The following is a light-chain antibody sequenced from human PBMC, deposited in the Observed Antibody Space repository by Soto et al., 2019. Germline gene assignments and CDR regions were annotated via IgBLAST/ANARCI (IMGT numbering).Light chain of an antibody. J-gene: IGKJ3*01. V-gene: IGKV1-39*01. CDR3: QQSYNTPFT. CDR1: QSISSY. Sequence: DIQMTQSPSSLSASVGDRVIITCRASQSISSYLNWYQQKPGKAPKLLIYAASSLQTGVPSRFSGSGSGTDFTLTISSLQPEDFATYYCQQSYNTPFTFGPGTKVDVK. CDR2: AAS.